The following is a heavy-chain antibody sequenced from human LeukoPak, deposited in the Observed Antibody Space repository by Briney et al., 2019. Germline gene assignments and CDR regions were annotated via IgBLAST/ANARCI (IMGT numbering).Heavy chain of an antibody. J-gene: IGHJ3*02. Sequence: TGGSLRLSCGVSGFAFGSEAMSWVRQSPARGLEWVASISPGGGTTYYADSVKGRFTISRDNSKNTLYLQMNSLRAEDTAVYYCAKLIPGAGAVAGTQNAFDIWGQGTMVTVSS. D-gene: IGHD6-19*01. CDR2: ISPGGGTT. V-gene: IGHV3-23*01. CDR3: AKLIPGAGAVAGTQNAFDI. CDR1: GFAFGSEA.